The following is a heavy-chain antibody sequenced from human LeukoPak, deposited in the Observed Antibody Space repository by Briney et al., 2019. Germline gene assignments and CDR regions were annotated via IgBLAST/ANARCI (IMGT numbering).Heavy chain of an antibody. Sequence: PSETLSLTCTISGGSITGSSYYWGWIRQSPGKGLEWIGNIYYSGSAYYNSSLKSRVTISIDTSKNHFSLRLTSVTASDTAVYFCTRGSYDVLTGRSTLGEYWGQGPLVAVSS. J-gene: IGHJ4*02. CDR2: IYYSGSA. CDR3: TRGSYDVLTGRSTLGEY. CDR1: GGSITGSSYY. V-gene: IGHV4-39*02. D-gene: IGHD3-9*01.